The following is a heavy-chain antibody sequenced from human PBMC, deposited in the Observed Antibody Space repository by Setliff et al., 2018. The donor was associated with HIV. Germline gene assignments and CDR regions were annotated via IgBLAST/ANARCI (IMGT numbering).Heavy chain of an antibody. CDR2: IYGDGSDP. CDR1: GYKFTDYW. V-gene: IGHV5-51*01. Sequence: GESLKISCKGFGYKFTDYWIGWVRQMPGEGLEWMGVIYGDGSDPRYSPSFQGQVTISVDKSINTAYLRWTSLKASDTALYYCARPQYHQSSDAFDIWGQGTMVTVSS. CDR3: ARPQYHQSSDAFDI. J-gene: IGHJ3*02.